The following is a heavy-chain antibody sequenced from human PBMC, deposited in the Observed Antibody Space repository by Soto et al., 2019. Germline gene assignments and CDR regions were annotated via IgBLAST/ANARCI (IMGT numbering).Heavy chain of an antibody. Sequence: QVQLVESGGGVVQPGRSLRLSCAASGFTFSSYGMHWVRQAPGKGLEWVAVISYDGSNKYYADSVKGRFTISRDNSKNTLYRQMNSLRAEDTAVYYCAKDMGSGGQWLVYWGQGTLVTVSS. CDR2: ISYDGSNK. J-gene: IGHJ4*02. CDR1: GFTFSSYG. CDR3: AKDMGSGGQWLVY. V-gene: IGHV3-30*18. D-gene: IGHD6-19*01.